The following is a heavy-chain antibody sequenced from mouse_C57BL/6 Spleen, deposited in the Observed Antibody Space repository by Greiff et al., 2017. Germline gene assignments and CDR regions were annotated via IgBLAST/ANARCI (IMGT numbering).Heavy chain of an antibody. D-gene: IGHD3-2*01. J-gene: IGHJ2*01. CDR1: GYTFTSYW. CDR3: ARDSSGYAYSFDY. V-gene: IGHV1-52*01. CDR2: IDPSDSET. Sequence: VQLQQPGAELVRPGSSVKLSCKASGYTFTSYWMHWVKQRPIQGLEWIGNIDPSDSETHYNQKFKGKATLTVDKSSSTAYMQLSSLTSEDAAVYYCARDSSGYAYSFDYWGQGTTLTVSS.